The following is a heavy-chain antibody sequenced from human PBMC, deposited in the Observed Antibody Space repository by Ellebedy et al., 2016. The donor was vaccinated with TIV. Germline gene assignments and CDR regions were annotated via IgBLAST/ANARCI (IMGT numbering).Heavy chain of an antibody. J-gene: IGHJ4*02. CDR3: ARDYDFWSGYPPGY. Sequence: GGSLRLSXAASGFTFSTYGMHWVRQAPGKGLEWVAVISYDGSNKYYADSVKGRFTISRDNSKNTLYLQMNSLRAEDTAVYYCARDYDFWSGYPPGYWGQGTLVTVSS. CDR1: GFTFSTYG. V-gene: IGHV3-30*03. D-gene: IGHD3-3*01. CDR2: ISYDGSNK.